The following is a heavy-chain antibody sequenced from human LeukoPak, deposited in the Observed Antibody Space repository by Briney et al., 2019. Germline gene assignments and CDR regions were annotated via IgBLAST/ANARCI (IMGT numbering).Heavy chain of an antibody. CDR1: GYTFTGYY. Sequence: ASVKVSCKASGYTFTGYYMHWVRQAPGQGLEWMGWINPNSGGTNYAQKFQGRVTMTRDTSISTAYMELSRLRSDDTAVYYCARESIAAPGRMDVWGKGTTVTASS. CDR2: INPNSGGT. D-gene: IGHD6-6*01. J-gene: IGHJ6*04. V-gene: IGHV1-2*02. CDR3: ARESIAAPGRMDV.